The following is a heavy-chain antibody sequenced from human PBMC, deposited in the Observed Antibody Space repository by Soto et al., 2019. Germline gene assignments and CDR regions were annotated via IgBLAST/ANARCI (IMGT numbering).Heavy chain of an antibody. V-gene: IGHV3-7*03. CDR2: IKQDGGQK. Sequence: GGSLRLSCAASGLIFRNYWMSWVRQAPGKGLEWVANIKQDGGQKSYVDSVKGRFTISRDNARNSVYLQINSLRAEDTAMYYCARIGYSSSSLDYWGLGTLVTVSS. CDR3: ARIGYSSSSLDY. CDR1: GLIFRNYW. D-gene: IGHD6-6*01. J-gene: IGHJ4*02.